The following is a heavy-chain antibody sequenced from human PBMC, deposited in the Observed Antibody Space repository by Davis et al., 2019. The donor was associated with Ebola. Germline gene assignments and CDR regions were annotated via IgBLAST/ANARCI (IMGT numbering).Heavy chain of an antibody. CDR3: ARESGDYLLDY. V-gene: IGHV3-21*04. CDR2: ISGNTNYI. Sequence: LSLTCAASGFTFSSYAMSWVRQAPGKGLEWVAAISGNTNYIYYADSVKGRFTISRDNAKNSVFLQMNSLRAEDTAVYYCARESGDYLLDYWGRGTLVTVSS. D-gene: IGHD4-17*01. J-gene: IGHJ4*02. CDR1: GFTFSSYA.